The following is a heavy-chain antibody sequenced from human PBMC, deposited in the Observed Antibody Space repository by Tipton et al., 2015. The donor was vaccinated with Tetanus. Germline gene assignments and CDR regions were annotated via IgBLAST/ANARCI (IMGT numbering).Heavy chain of an antibody. V-gene: IGHV5-51*01. CDR1: GYNFISYW. D-gene: IGHD3-16*02. CDR3: AGRIISADAFEI. J-gene: IGHJ3*02. Sequence: VQLVQSGAEVKRPGESLKISCQASGYNFISYWIGWVRQMPGKGLEWLGIIYPGDSDTKYSPSFQGQVTMSVDKSTSTAYLQWSSLKASDSAIYYCAGRIISADAFEIWGQGTMITVSS. CDR2: IYPGDSDT.